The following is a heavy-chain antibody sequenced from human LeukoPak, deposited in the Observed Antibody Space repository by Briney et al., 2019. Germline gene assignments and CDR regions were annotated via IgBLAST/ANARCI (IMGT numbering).Heavy chain of an antibody. CDR3: ARVRGIAAAGTGGYYYGMDV. J-gene: IGHJ6*04. CDR2: IWYDGSNR. CDR1: GFTFSSYG. Sequence: GGSLRLSCAASGFTFSSYGMHWVRQAPGKGLEWMAVIWYDGSNRYYADSVKGRFTISRDNSKNTLYLQMNSLRAEDTAVYYCARVRGIAAAGTGGYYYGMDVWGKGTTVTVSS. D-gene: IGHD6-13*01. V-gene: IGHV3-33*01.